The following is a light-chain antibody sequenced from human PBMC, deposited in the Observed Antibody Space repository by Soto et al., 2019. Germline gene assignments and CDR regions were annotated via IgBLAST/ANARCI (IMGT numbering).Light chain of an antibody. CDR2: QDT. Sequence: SYELTQPPSVSVSPGQTASITCSGYKLGDKYACWYQQKPGQSPVLVIYQDTKRPSVIPERFSGSNSGNTATLTISGTQAMDEADYYCQAWDSSTYVVFGGGTKLTVL. CDR3: QAWDSSTYVV. V-gene: IGLV3-1*01. CDR1: KLGDKY. J-gene: IGLJ2*01.